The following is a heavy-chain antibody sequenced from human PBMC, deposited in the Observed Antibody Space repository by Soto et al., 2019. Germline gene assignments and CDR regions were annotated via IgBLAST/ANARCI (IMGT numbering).Heavy chain of an antibody. Sequence: QVQLVQSGAEVKKPGASVKVSCKVSGYTLTELSMHWVRQAPGKGLEWMGGFDPEDGETIYAQKFQGRVTMTEDTSTDTAYMELSSLRSEHTAVYYCATEGFGESVVMTNWYYFDYWGQGTLVTVSS. D-gene: IGHD3-10*01. J-gene: IGHJ4*02. V-gene: IGHV1-24*01. CDR3: ATEGFGESVVMTNWYYFDY. CDR1: GYTLTELS. CDR2: FDPEDGET.